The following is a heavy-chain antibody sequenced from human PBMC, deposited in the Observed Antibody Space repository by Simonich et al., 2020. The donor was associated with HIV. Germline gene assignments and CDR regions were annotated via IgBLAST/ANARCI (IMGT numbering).Heavy chain of an antibody. CDR1: GGSFSGYY. CDR2: INHSGNT. V-gene: IGHV4-34*01. J-gene: IGHJ4*02. CDR3: ARRDRELILYFDY. D-gene: IGHD3-10*01. Sequence: QVQLQQWGAGLLKPSETLSLTCAVYGGSFSGYYWSWIRQPPGKGLEWIGEINHSGNTNYKPSLNSRATISVDKSKNQFSLKLSSVTAADTAIYYCARRDRELILYFDYWCQGTLVTVSS.